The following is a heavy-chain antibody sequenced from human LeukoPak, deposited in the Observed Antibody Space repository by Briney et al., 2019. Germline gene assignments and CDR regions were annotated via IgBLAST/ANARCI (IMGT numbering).Heavy chain of an antibody. Sequence: GGSQRLSCAVAGFNFSSAEMNWVRQVPGKGLEWISYITTRGDVFYYADSVKGRFTISRDNAKNSLFLQMNSLRADDTAVYYCARVKWHYEGYFDYWGQGTLVTVSS. D-gene: IGHD1-7*01. V-gene: IGHV3-48*03. CDR1: GFNFSSAE. J-gene: IGHJ4*02. CDR2: ITTRGDVF. CDR3: ARVKWHYEGYFDY.